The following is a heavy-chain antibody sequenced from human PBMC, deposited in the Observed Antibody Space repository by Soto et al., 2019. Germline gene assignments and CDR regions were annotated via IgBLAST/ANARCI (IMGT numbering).Heavy chain of an antibody. V-gene: IGHV5-51*01. CDR2: FYPYDSDT. CDR3: AYQRDGGHTSKPCYFDS. J-gene: IGHJ4*02. CDR1: GYSFTSYW. Sequence: PGESLKISCKGSGYSFTSYWIGWVRQMPGRGLEWMGVFYPYDSDTRYSPSFQGQVTISADNSINTAYLHWSSLKASDTAIYYCAYQRDGGHTSKPCYFDSWGQGTLVTVSS.